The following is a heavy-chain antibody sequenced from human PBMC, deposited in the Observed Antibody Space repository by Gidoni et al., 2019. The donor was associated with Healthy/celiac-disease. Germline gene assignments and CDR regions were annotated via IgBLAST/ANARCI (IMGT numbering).Heavy chain of an antibody. V-gene: IGHV3-21*01. CDR3: ARDRAVAGTEPSNWYFDL. CDR1: GFTFSSYS. J-gene: IGHJ2*01. Sequence: EVQLVESGGGLVTPGGSLRLSCAASGFTFSSYSMNWVRQAPGKGLEWVPSISSSSSYIYYADSVKGRFTISRDNAKNSLYLQMNSLRAEDTAVYYCARDRAVAGTEPSNWYFDLWGRGTLVTVSS. CDR2: ISSSSSYI. D-gene: IGHD6-19*01.